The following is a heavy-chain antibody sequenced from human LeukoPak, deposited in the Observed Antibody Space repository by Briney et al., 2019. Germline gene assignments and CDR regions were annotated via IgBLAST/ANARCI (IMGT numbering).Heavy chain of an antibody. V-gene: IGHV3-23*01. Sequence: PGGSLRLSCAASGFTFSSYAMSWVRQAPGRGLEWVSVISGSAGSTLYADSVKGRFTISRDNSKNTVYLQMNSLRAEDTALYHCAKASYYYYNGMDVWGQGTTVTVSS. CDR3: AKASYYYYNGMDV. CDR1: GFTFSSYA. J-gene: IGHJ6*02. CDR2: ISGSAGST.